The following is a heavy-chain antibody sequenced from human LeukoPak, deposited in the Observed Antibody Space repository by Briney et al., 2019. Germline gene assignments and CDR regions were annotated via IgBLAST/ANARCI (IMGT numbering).Heavy chain of an antibody. CDR2: IYTSGST. D-gene: IGHD3-3*01. V-gene: IGHV4-61*02. J-gene: IGHJ4*02. CDR3: AREVNLRFLEWLIDY. CDR1: GGSISSGSYY. Sequence: PSQTLSLTCTVSGGSISSGSYYWSWIRQPAGKGLEWIGRIYTSGSTNYNPSLKSRVSMSVDTSKNQFSLKLSSVTAADTAVYYCAREVNLRFLEWLIDYWGQGTLVTVSS.